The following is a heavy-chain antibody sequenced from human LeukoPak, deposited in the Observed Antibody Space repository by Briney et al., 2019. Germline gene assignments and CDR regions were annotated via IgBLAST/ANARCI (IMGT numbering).Heavy chain of an antibody. J-gene: IGHJ3*02. CDR1: GYSFTSYW. V-gene: IGHV5-51*01. D-gene: IGHD2-2*02. Sequence: GESLKISCKGSGYSFTSYWIGWVRQMPGKGLEWMGIIYPGDSDTRYSPSFQGQVTISADKSISTAYLQWSSLKASDTAMYYCARQSCGSTSCYSAFDIWGQGTMVTVSS. CDR3: ARQSCGSTSCYSAFDI. CDR2: IYPGDSDT.